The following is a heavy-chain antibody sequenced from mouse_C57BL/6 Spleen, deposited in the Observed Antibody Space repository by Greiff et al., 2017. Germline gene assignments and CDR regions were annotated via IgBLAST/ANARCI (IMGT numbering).Heavy chain of an antibody. J-gene: IGHJ3*01. CDR1: GFSLTSYG. CDR3: AKREGLLWLFAY. D-gene: IGHD2-2*01. CDR2: IWGGGST. V-gene: IGHV2-9*01. Sequence: QVQLKESGPGLVAPSQSLSITCTVSGFSLTSYGVAWVRQPPGKGLEWLGVIWGGGSTTYSFALMSRLSISKDNSKSQVFLKMNSLQTDDTAMYYCAKREGLLWLFAYWGQGTLVTVSA.